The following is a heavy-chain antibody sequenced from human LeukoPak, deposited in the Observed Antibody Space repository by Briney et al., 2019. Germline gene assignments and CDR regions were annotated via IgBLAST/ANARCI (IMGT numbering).Heavy chain of an antibody. CDR2: INPSGGST. J-gene: IGHJ4*02. V-gene: IGHV1-46*01. CDR1: GYTFTSYY. D-gene: IGHD3-16*02. Sequence: ASVKVSCKASGYTFTSYYMHWVRQAPGQGLEWMGIINPSGGSTSYAQNFQGRVTMTRDTSTSTVYMELSSLRSEDTAVYYCARGYDYVWGSYRWREAYYFDYWGQGTLVTVSS. CDR3: ARGYDYVWGSYRWREAYYFDY.